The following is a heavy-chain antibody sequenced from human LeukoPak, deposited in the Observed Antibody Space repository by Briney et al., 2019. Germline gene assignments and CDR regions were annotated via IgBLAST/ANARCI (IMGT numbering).Heavy chain of an antibody. CDR2: VSSSGFIT. V-gene: IGHV3-48*03. D-gene: IGHD3-10*01. CDR1: GFLFSNYE. CDR3: ARDRGSYYNFDQ. J-gene: IGHJ4*02. Sequence: GGSLRLSCVASGFLFSNYEMSWVRQAPGKGLEWVAYVSSSGFITYYADSVKGRFTISRDNANSSLYLQMNTLRADDTAIYYCARDRGSYYNFDQWGQGTLVTVSS.